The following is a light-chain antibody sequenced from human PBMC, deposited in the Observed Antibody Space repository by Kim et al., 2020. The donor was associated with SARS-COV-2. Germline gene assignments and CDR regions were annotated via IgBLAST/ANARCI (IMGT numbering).Light chain of an antibody. CDR2: YDS. CDR3: QVWDSSSAM. Sequence: VAPGKTARITCGGNNIGSKSVHWYQQQPGQAPVLVIYYDSDRPSGIPERFSGSNSGNTATLTISRVEAGDEADYYCQVWDSSSAMFGTGTKVTVL. J-gene: IGLJ1*01. V-gene: IGLV3-21*04. CDR1: NIGSKS.